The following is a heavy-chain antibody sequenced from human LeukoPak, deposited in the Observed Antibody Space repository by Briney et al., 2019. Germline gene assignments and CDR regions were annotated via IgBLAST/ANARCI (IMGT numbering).Heavy chain of an antibody. Sequence: PGRSLRLSCAASGFIFDDYAMHWVRQAPGKGLEWVSGISWNSGSIGYADSVKGRFTISRDNAKNSLYLQMNSLRAEDTALYYCAKGGYYYDSSGYYYAWGQGTLVTVSS. J-gene: IGHJ5*02. D-gene: IGHD3-22*01. V-gene: IGHV3-9*01. CDR2: ISWNSGSI. CDR1: GFIFDDYA. CDR3: AKGGYYYDSSGYYYA.